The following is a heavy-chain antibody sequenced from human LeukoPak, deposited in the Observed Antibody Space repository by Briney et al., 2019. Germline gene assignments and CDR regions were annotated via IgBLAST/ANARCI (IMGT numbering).Heavy chain of an antibody. D-gene: IGHD3-3*01. J-gene: IGHJ4*02. CDR2: ISNDGSDK. CDR1: GFTFNTYT. V-gene: IGHV3-30-3*01. CDR3: VRDPILGFPDYFDS. Sequence: GGSLRLSCAASGFTFNTYTMHWVRQAPGKGLEWVALISNDGSDKYYADSVRGRFTVSRDNSKNTVYLQMSSLRVEDTAVYYCVRDPILGFPDYFDSWGQGTLVTVSS.